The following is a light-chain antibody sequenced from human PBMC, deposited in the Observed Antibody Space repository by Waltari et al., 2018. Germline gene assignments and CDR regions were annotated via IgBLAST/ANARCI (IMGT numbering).Light chain of an antibody. Sequence: EIVLTQSPGTLSVSQGERATLSCRASQSVSSTYLAWYQQKPGQAPRLLIYGASSRATGIPDRFSGSGSGTDFTLTISRLEPEDFAVYYCQLYGNSPPYTFGQGTKLEIK. CDR1: QSVSSTY. J-gene: IGKJ2*01. CDR2: GAS. CDR3: QLYGNSPPYT. V-gene: IGKV3-20*01.